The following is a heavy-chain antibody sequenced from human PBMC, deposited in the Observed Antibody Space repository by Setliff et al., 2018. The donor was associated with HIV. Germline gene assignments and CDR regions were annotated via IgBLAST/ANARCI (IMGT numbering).Heavy chain of an antibody. CDR3: ARAYDRYCGSTSCYEWFDP. Sequence: ASVKVSCKASGYTFTSYYMHWVRQAPGQGLEWMGIINPSGGSTSYAQKFQGRVTMTRDTSTSTVYMELSSLRSEDTAVYYCARAYDRYCGSTSCYEWFDPWGQGTLVTVSS. V-gene: IGHV1-46*01. CDR1: GYTFTSYY. CDR2: INPSGGST. J-gene: IGHJ5*02. D-gene: IGHD2-2*01.